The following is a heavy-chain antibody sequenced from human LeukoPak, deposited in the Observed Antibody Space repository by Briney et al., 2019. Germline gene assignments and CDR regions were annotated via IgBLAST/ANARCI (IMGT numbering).Heavy chain of an antibody. V-gene: IGHV1-46*01. D-gene: IGHD3-22*01. CDR3: ARSPYYYDSSGYPLLDY. J-gene: IGHJ4*02. CDR2: IDPSGGST. CDR1: GYIFTSYY. Sequence: ASVKVSCKASGYIFTSYYMHWVRQAPGQGLEWMGIIDPSGGSTSYAQKFQGRVTMTRDTSTSTVYMELSSLRSEDTAVYYCARSPYYYDSSGYPLLDYWGQGTLVTVSS.